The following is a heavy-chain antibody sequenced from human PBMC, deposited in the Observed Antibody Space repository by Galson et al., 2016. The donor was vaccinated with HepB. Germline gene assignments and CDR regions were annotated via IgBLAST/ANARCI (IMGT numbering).Heavy chain of an antibody. V-gene: IGHV4-34*01. Sequence: SETLSLTCAVCGGPFNYYYWSWIRQAPGKGLEWVGEINHSGITNYNPSLESRVSISVDTSKNQFSLKLSSLTAADTAVYYCARDGARITIAGVLVISGGMDVWGQGTTVNVSP. J-gene: IGHJ6*01. CDR1: GGPFNYYY. CDR2: INHSGIT. CDR3: ARDGARITIAGVLVISGGMDV. D-gene: IGHD3-3*01.